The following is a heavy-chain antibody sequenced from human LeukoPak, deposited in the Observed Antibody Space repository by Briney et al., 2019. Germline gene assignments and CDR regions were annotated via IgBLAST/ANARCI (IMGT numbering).Heavy chain of an antibody. J-gene: IGHJ3*02. V-gene: IGHV3-48*03. CDR2: MSSSGRTI. CDR3: ARLYSSSSGKAFDI. D-gene: IGHD6-6*01. Sequence: GGSLRLSCAASGCTFSSYEMIWVRKAPGKGLEWVSYMSSSGRTIYYADSVKGRFTISRDNAKNSLYLQMNSLRAEDTAVYYCARLYSSSSGKAFDIWGQGTMVTVSS. CDR1: GCTFSSYE.